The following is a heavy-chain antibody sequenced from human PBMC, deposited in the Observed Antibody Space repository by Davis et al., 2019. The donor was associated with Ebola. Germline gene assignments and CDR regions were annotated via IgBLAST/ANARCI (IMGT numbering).Heavy chain of an antibody. CDR3: ARDFAATGNTPFDY. CDR2: ISAYNGNT. V-gene: IGHV1-18*01. CDR1: GYTFTSYG. Sequence: ASVKVSCKASGYTFTSYGISWVRQAPGQGLEWMGWISAYNGNTNYAQKLQGRVTMTTDPSTSTAYVELRSLRSDDTAVYYCARDFAATGNTPFDYWGQGTLVTVSS. J-gene: IGHJ4*02. D-gene: IGHD6-13*01.